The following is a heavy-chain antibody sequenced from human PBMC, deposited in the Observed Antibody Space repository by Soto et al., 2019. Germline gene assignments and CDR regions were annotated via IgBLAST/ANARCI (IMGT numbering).Heavy chain of an antibody. V-gene: IGHV4-34*01. Sequence: SETLSLTCAVYGGSFSGYYWSWIRQPPGKGLEWIGEINHSGSTNYNPSLKSRVTISLDTSKNQFSLKLSSVTAADTAVYYCARSAVYNWFDPWGQGTLVTVSS. J-gene: IGHJ5*02. CDR3: ARSAVYNWFDP. D-gene: IGHD2-8*01. CDR2: INHSGST. CDR1: GGSFSGYY.